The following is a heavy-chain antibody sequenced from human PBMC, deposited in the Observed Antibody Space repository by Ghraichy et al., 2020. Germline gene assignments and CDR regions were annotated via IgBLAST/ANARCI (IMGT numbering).Heavy chain of an antibody. J-gene: IGHJ2*01. CDR3: AKETVLADRFRELSSPLDL. D-gene: IGHD3-10*01. CDR2: ISYDGSNK. CDR1: GFTFSSYG. Sequence: GGSLGLSCAASGFTFSSYGMHWVRQAPGKGLEWVAVISYDGSNKYYADSVKGRFTISRDNSKNTLYLQMNSLRAEDTAVYYCAKETVLADRFRELSSPLDLWGRGTLVTVSS. V-gene: IGHV3-30*18.